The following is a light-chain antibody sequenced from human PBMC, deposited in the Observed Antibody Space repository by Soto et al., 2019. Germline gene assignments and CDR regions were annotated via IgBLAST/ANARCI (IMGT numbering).Light chain of an antibody. J-gene: IGLJ1*01. V-gene: IGLV1-40*01. Sequence: QSVLTQPPSVSGAPGQRITISCTGSNPNIGTTFDVHWYQQLPGTAPKLLIYGNTNRPSGVPDRFSGSRSGTSVSLVITGLQAADEADYYCQSYDSSLNVYVFGTGTKVTVL. CDR2: GNT. CDR3: QSYDSSLNVYV. CDR1: NPNIGTTFD.